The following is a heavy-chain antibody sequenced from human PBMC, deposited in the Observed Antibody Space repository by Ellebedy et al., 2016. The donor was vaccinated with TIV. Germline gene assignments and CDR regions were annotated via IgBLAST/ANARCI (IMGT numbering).Heavy chain of an antibody. J-gene: IGHJ4*02. Sequence: ASVKVSCKASGYTFTGYYMHWVRQAPGQGLEWMGWINPNSGGTNYAQKFQGRVTMTRDTSISTAYMELSRLRSDDTAVYYCARAVIAAAPSFDYWGQGTLVTVSS. CDR2: INPNSGGT. CDR3: ARAVIAAAPSFDY. D-gene: IGHD6-13*01. CDR1: GYTFTGYY. V-gene: IGHV1-2*02.